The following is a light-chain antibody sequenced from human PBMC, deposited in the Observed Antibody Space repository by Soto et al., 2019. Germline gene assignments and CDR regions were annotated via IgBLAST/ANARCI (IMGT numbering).Light chain of an antibody. J-gene: IGKJ1*01. CDR2: AAS. V-gene: IGKV1-39*01. CDR1: QSLLHSNGYNY. CDR3: QPTYIAPRT. Sequence: MTQSPLSLPVTPGEPASISCRSSQSLLHSNGYNYLNWYQQKPGKAPNVLIYAASSLQGGVTSRFSGSGSGTDFTLTISSLQPEDFGTYYCQPTYIAPRTVGQVTQVEIK.